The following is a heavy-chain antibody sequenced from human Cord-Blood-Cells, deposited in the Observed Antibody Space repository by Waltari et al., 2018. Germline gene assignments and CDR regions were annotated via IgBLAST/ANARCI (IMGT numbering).Heavy chain of an antibody. J-gene: IGHJ3*02. D-gene: IGHD3-16*01. CDR2: NYSGGST. Sequence: EVQLVESGGGLIQPGGSLRLSCAASGFTVSSNYMSWVRQAPGKGLEWVSVNYSGGSTYYADSVKGRFTISRDNSRNTLYLQMNSLRAEDTAVYYCARDWARDAFDIWGQGTMVTVSS. CDR1: GFTVSSNY. V-gene: IGHV3-53*01. CDR3: ARDWARDAFDI.